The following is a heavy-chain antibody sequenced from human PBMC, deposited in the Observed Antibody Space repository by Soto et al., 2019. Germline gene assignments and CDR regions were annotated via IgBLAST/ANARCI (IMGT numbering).Heavy chain of an antibody. V-gene: IGHV4-34*01. Sequence: QVQLQQWGAGLLKPSETLSLTCAVYGGSFSGYYWTWIRQPQGTGLEWNGEINHNGSTNYNPSLKSRVTISVDTSKTQCSLKLTSVTAADTAVYYCARDKITGLFDYWGQGTLVTVSS. D-gene: IGHD2-8*02. CDR1: GGSFSGYY. J-gene: IGHJ4*02. CDR3: ARDKITGLFDY. CDR2: INHNGST.